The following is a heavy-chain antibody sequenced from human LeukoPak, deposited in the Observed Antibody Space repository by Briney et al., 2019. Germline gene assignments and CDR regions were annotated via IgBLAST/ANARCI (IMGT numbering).Heavy chain of an antibody. Sequence: SETLSLTCTVSGGSISSYYWSWIRQPAGKGLEWIGRIYTSGGTNYNPSLKSRVTMSVDTSKNQFSLKLSSVTAADTAVYYCARGELRITIFGVVNDAFDIWGQGTMVTVSS. D-gene: IGHD3-3*01. V-gene: IGHV4-4*07. J-gene: IGHJ3*02. CDR2: IYTSGGT. CDR1: GGSISSYY. CDR3: ARGELRITIFGVVNDAFDI.